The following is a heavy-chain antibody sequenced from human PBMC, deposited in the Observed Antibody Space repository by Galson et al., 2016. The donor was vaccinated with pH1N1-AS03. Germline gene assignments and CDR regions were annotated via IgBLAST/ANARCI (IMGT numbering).Heavy chain of an antibody. Sequence: SLRLSCAASGFNFTTYGMNMNWVRQAPGKGLEWISFISRCSLYISYADSVKGRFTISRDNAKNSLYLHMNSLRAEDTAVYYCARESPVAGNFDFWGQGTLVSVSS. CDR2: ISRCSLYI. CDR1: GFNFTTYG. D-gene: IGHD6-19*01. J-gene: IGHJ4*02. V-gene: IGHV3-21*06. CDR3: ARESPVAGNFDF.